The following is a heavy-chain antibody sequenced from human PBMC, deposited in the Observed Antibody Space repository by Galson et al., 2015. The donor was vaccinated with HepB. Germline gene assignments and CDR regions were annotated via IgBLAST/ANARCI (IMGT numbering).Heavy chain of an antibody. V-gene: IGHV1-2*04. J-gene: IGHJ6*02. CDR2: INPNSGGT. CDR3: ARDRATVTTDYYYGMDV. D-gene: IGHD4-17*01. CDR1: GYTFTGYY. Sequence: SVKVSCKASGYTFTGYYMHWVRQAPGQGLEWMGWINPNSGGTNNAQKFQGWVTMTRDTSISTAYMELSRLRSDDTAVYYCARDRATVTTDYYYGMDVWGQGTTVTVSS.